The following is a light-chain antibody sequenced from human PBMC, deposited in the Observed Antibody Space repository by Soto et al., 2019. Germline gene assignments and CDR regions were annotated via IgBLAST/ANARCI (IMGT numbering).Light chain of an antibody. CDR1: QSVSSY. CDR3: QQYNNWPPWT. Sequence: EIVLTQSPATLSLSPGERATVSCRASQSVSSYLAWHQQKPGQAPRLLIYDASNRATGIPARFSGSGSGTDFTLTISSLEPEDFAVYYCQQYNNWPPWTFGQGTKVDI. J-gene: IGKJ1*01. CDR2: DAS. V-gene: IGKV3-11*01.